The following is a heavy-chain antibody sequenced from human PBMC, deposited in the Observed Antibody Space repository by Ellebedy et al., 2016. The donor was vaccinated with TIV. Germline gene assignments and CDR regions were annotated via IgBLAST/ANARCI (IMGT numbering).Heavy chain of an antibody. V-gene: IGHV1-69*13. Sequence: SVKVSXXASGGTFSSYAISWVRQAPGQGLEWMGGIIPIFGTANYAQKFQGRVTITADESTSTAYMELSSLRSEDTAVYYCARGLVHTYYFDYWGQGTLVTVSS. CDR2: IIPIFGTA. CDR1: GGTFSSYA. J-gene: IGHJ4*02. CDR3: ARGLVHTYYFDY.